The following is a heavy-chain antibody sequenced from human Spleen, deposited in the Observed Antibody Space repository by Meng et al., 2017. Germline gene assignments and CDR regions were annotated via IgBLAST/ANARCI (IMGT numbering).Heavy chain of an antibody. CDR3: ARDLAVLEVVAGTDYYYYYGMDV. Sequence: GESLKISCAASRFTFSSYWMSWVRQAPGKGLEWVANIKQDGSEKYYVDSVKGRFTISRDNSKNTLYLQMNSLRAEDTAVYYCARDLAVLEVVAGTDYYYYYGMDVWGQGTTVTVSS. V-gene: IGHV3-7*01. CDR1: RFTFSSYW. D-gene: IGHD6-19*01. J-gene: IGHJ6*02. CDR2: IKQDGSEK.